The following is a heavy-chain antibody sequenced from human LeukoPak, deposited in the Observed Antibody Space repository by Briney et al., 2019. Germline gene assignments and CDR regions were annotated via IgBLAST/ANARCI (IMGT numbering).Heavy chain of an antibody. CDR1: GFSFSRYY. Sequence: PGGSLRLSCAASGFSFSRYYMGWVRQAPGKGLRWVSLIYSAGSTYYADSVQGRFTISRDDSENTVYLQMDSLRAEDTALYYCAKDGKGAWYYYMDVWGKGTTVTVSS. J-gene: IGHJ6*03. CDR3: AKDGKGAWYYYMDV. CDR2: IYSAGST. D-gene: IGHD1-26*01. V-gene: IGHV3-53*05.